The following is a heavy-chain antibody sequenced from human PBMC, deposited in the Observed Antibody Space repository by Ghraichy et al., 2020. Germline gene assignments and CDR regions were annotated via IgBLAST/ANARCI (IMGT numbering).Heavy chain of an antibody. Sequence: ESLNISCTVSGGSISSYYWSWIRQPPGKGLEWIGYIYHSGNTDYNPSLKSRVTISVDTSKNQVSLKLTSVTAADTAVYYCARIRSSSGWSPWYFDLWGRGTLVTVSS. V-gene: IGHV4-59*01. CDR1: GGSISSYY. CDR3: ARIRSSSGWSPWYFDL. J-gene: IGHJ2*01. D-gene: IGHD6-19*01. CDR2: IYHSGNT.